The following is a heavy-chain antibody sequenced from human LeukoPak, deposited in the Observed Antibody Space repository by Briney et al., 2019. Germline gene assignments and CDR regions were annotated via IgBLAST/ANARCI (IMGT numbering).Heavy chain of an antibody. CDR3: ARVSLAVGNNWFDP. CDR1: DGSFSGYY. D-gene: IGHD6-19*01. V-gene: IGHV4-34*01. J-gene: IGHJ5*02. CDR2: INHSGST. Sequence: SETLSLTCAVYDGSFSGYYWSWIRQPPGKGLEWIGEINHSGSTNYNPSLKSRVTISVDTSKNQFSLKLSSVTAADTAVYYCARVSLAVGNNWFDPWGQGTLVTVSS.